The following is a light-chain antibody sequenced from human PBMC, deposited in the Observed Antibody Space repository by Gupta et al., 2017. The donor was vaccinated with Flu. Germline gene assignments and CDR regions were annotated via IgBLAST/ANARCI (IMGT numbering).Light chain of an antibody. V-gene: IGLV2-14*01. Sequence: TSSDVGGYNYVSWYQQHPGKAPKLMLYEVSNRPSGVSNRFSGSKSGNTASLTISGLQAEDEADYYCSSYLSSSTYVFGTGTKVTVL. CDR3: SSYLSSSTYV. J-gene: IGLJ1*01. CDR2: EVS. CDR1: SSDVGGYNY.